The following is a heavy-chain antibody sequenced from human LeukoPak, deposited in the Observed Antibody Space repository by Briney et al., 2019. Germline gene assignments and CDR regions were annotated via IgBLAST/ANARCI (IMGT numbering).Heavy chain of an antibody. CDR1: GYTFTGYY. J-gene: IGHJ6*03. CDR3: ARAPLDHYDFRSGYMYYYMDV. D-gene: IGHD3-3*01. CDR2: INPNSGGT. V-gene: IGHV1-2*02. Sequence: GASVKVSCKASGYTFTGYYMHWVRQAPGQGLEWMGWINPNSGGTNYAQKFQGRVTMTRDTSISTAYMELSRLRSDDTAVYYCARAPLDHYDFRSGYMYYYMDVWGKGTTVTVSS.